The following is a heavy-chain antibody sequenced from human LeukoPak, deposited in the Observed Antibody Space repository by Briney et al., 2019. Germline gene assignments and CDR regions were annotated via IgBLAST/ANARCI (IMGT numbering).Heavy chain of an antibody. CDR2: INGRGDDT. CDR3: AKGHRSSSSFFDS. D-gene: IGHD6-19*01. V-gene: IGHV3-23*01. Sequence: GGSLRLSCAAFSGFAISWVRQAPGKGLEWVSAINGRGDDTYYPDSVKGRFTISRDNSNNTLYLQMNSLRAEDTAVYYCAKGHRSSSSFFDSWGQGILVTVSS. J-gene: IGHJ4*02. CDR1: SGFA.